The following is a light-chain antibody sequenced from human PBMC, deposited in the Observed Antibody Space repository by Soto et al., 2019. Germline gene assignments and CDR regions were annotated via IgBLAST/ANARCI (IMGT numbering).Light chain of an antibody. CDR2: DVS. J-gene: IGLJ3*02. CDR3: CSYAGNSLWV. CDR1: NSDVGGYNY. V-gene: IGLV2-11*01. Sequence: QSALTQPRSVSGSPGQSVTISCTGTNSDVGGYNYVSWYQQHPGKAPKLVIYDVSKRPSGVPDRFSGSKSGNTASLTISGLPAEDEADYYCCSYAGNSLWVFGGGTQLTVL.